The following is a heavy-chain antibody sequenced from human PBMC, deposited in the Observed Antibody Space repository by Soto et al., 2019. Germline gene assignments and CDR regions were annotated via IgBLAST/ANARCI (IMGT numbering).Heavy chain of an antibody. J-gene: IGHJ6*02. Sequence: QVQLVESGGGVVQPGRSLRLSCAASGFTFSSYGMHWVRQAPGKGLEWVAVISYDGSNKYYADSVKGRFTISRDNSKNTLYLQMNSLRAEDTAVYYCAKDPRVQLERDRYYYYGMDVWGQGTTVTVSS. V-gene: IGHV3-30*18. CDR2: ISYDGSNK. CDR3: AKDPRVQLERDRYYYYGMDV. D-gene: IGHD1-1*01. CDR1: GFTFSSYG.